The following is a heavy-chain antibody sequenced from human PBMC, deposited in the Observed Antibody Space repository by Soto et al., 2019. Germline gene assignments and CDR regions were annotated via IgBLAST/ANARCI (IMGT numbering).Heavy chain of an antibody. D-gene: IGHD6-19*01. J-gene: IGHJ4*02. CDR3: ARDRMPYSSGWYGTYFDY. CDR1: GFTFSSYG. CDR2: IWYDGSNK. V-gene: IGHV3-33*01. Sequence: QVQLVESGGGVVQPGRSLRLSCAASGFTFSSYGMHWVRQAPGKGLEWVAVIWYDGSNKYYADSVKGRFTISRDNSKNPLYLQMNSLRAEDTAVYYCARDRMPYSSGWYGTYFDYWGQGTLVTVSS.